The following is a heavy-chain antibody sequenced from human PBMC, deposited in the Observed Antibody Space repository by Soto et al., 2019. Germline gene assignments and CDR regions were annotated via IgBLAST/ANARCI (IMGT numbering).Heavy chain of an antibody. CDR3: ARDTSIAARPSWFDP. CDR2: INPSGGST. Sequence: ASVKVSCKASGYTFTSYYMHWVRQAPGQGLEWMGIINPSGGSTSYAQKFQGRVTMTRDTSTSTVYMELSSLRSEDTAVYYCARDTSIAARPSWFDPWGQGTLVTLSS. V-gene: IGHV1-46*03. J-gene: IGHJ5*02. D-gene: IGHD6-6*01. CDR1: GYTFTSYY.